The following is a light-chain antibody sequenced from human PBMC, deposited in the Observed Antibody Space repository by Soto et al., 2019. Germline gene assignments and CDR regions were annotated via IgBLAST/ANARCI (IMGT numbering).Light chain of an antibody. Sequence: DIQMTQSPSFLSASLGDRVTITCRASQTISSFLYWYQQRPGKAPKLLIYATSNLHSGVPSRFSGAGSGTDFPLTINSLQPDDFATYYCQQSYSTPYTFGQGTKL. J-gene: IGKJ2*01. V-gene: IGKV1-39*01. CDR2: ATS. CDR1: QTISSF. CDR3: QQSYSTPYT.